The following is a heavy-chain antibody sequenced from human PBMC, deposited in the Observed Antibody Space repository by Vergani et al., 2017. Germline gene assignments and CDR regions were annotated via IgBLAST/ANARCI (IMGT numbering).Heavy chain of an antibody. CDR2: ISVGGDT. D-gene: IGHD3-16*01. V-gene: IGHV4-4*07. Sequence: QVQLQESGPGLVKPSETLSLTCSVSGSSLSAYFWTWIRQPAGKGLEWIGRISVGGDTNHNPSLKSRVIMSVDTSKNQFLLRLSSVTAADTAVYYCARDDKVIGGGNNWFDPWGQGTLVIVSS. CDR1: GSSLSAYF. CDR3: ARDDKVIGGGNNWFDP. J-gene: IGHJ5*02.